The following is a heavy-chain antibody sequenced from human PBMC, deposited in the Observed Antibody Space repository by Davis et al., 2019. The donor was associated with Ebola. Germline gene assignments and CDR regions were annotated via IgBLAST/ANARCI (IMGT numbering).Heavy chain of an antibody. CDR2: IYYSGST. CDR1: GGSISSGGYY. V-gene: IGHV4-31*03. CDR3: AIHFETAGYCSGDTCYSGADWFDP. J-gene: IGHJ5*02. D-gene: IGHD2-15*01. Sequence: MPSETLSLTCTVSGGSISSGGYYWSWIRQHPGKGLEWIGYIYYSGSTYYNPSLKSRVTISVDTSKNQFYLMLSSVTAADTAVYYCAIHFETAGYCSGDTCYSGADWFDPWGQGTLVTVSS.